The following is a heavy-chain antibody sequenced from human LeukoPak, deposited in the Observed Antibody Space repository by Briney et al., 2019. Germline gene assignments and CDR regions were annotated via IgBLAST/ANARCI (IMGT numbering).Heavy chain of an antibody. V-gene: IGHV4-59*01. J-gene: IGHJ4*02. Sequence: KPSETLSLTCTVSGGSISSYYWSWIRQPPGKGLEWIGYIYYSGSTNYNPSLKSRVTISVDTSKNQFSLKLSSVTAADTVVYYCARGLLDDYWGQGTLVTVSS. CDR3: ARGLLDDY. CDR2: IYYSGST. CDR1: GGSISSYY. D-gene: IGHD3-3*02.